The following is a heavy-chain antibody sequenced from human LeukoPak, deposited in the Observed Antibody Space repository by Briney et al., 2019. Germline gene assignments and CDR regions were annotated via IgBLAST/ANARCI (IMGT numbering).Heavy chain of an antibody. J-gene: IGHJ2*01. CDR2: IYSGGGTTK. CDR3: VVILVPGGVWHFDL. Sequence: GGSLRLSCVASGLTFRNYGFPWVRQAPGKGLEWVAIIYSGGGTTKYYAESVKDRFTITRDDSRDTLYLQMNSLRAEDTAVYYCVVILVPGGVWHFDLWGRGTLVTVSS. V-gene: IGHV3-33*03. D-gene: IGHD2-2*01. CDR1: GLTFRNYG.